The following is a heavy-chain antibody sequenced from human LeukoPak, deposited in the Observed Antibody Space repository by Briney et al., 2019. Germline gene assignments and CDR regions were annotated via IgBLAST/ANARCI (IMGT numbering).Heavy chain of an antibody. D-gene: IGHD3-3*01. CDR2: IYYSGST. CDR1: VGSISSGSYY. J-gene: IGHJ5*02. Sequence: LQSLSLTSAVSVGSISSGSYYWGWIRQPPRKGLEWIGSIYYSGSTYYTPSLKSRVTISVDTSKNQVSLKLSSVTAADTAVYYCARVFKFLEGAIGSWFDPWGQGTLVTVSS. V-gene: IGHV4-39*07. CDR3: ARVFKFLEGAIGSWFDP.